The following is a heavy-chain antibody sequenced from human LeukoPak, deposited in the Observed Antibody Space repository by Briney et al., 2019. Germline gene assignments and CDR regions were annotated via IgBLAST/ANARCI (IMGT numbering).Heavy chain of an antibody. Sequence: ASVKVSCKASGGTFSSYAISWVRQAPGQGLEWMGRIIPIFGIANYAQKFQGRVTITADKSTSTAYMELSSLRSEDPAVYFCARDQGLGGGYQLLHFDYWGQGTLVTVSS. CDR2: IIPIFGIA. CDR1: GGTFSSYA. D-gene: IGHD2-2*01. J-gene: IGHJ4*02. V-gene: IGHV1-69*04. CDR3: ARDQGLGGGYQLLHFDY.